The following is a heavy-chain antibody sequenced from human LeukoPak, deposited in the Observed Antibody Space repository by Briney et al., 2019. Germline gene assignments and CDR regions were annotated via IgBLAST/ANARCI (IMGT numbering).Heavy chain of an antibody. J-gene: IGHJ4*02. Sequence: GGSLRLSCAASGFTFSSYSMNWVRQAPGKGLEWVSYISSSSSTIYYADSVKGRFTISRDNAKNSLYLQMNSLRAEDTAVYYCARDERGDFWSGYYYYLDYWGQGTLVTVSS. CDR2: ISSSSSTI. V-gene: IGHV3-48*01. D-gene: IGHD3-3*01. CDR1: GFTFSSYS. CDR3: ARDERGDFWSGYYYYLDY.